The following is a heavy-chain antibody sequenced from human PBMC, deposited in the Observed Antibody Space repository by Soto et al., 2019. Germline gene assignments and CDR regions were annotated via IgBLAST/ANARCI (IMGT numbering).Heavy chain of an antibody. J-gene: IGHJ6*02. V-gene: IGHV3-43*01. Sequence: GESLKISCAASGFTFDDYTMHWVRQAPGKGLEWVSLISWDGGSTYYADSVKGRFTISRDNSKNSLYLQMNSLRTEDTALYYCAKGIHYYGMDVWGQGTTVTVSS. CDR3: AKGIHYYGMDV. CDR1: GFTFDDYT. CDR2: ISWDGGST.